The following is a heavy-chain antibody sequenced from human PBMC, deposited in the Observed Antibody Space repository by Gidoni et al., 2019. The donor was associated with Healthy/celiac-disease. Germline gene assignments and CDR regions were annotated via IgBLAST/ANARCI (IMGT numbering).Heavy chain of an antibody. CDR2: IYYSGST. CDR1: GGSISSSSYY. D-gene: IGHD1-1*01. J-gene: IGHJ4*02. V-gene: IGHV4-39*07. Sequence: QLQLQESGPGLVKPSATLSLTCTVSGGSISSSSYYWGWIRQPPGKGLEWIGSIYYSGSTYYNPSLKSRVTISVDTSKNQFSLKLSSVTAADTAVYYCARAPYDWAIDYWGQGTLVTVSS. CDR3: ARAPYDWAIDY.